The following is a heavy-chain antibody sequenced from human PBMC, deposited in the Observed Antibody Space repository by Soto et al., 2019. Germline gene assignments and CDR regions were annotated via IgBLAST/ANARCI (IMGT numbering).Heavy chain of an antibody. J-gene: IGHJ1*01. Sequence: QVQLVQSGAEVKKPGASVKDSCKASGYTFTSYAMHWVRQAPGQRLEWMGWINAGNGNTKYSPKFQGRVTITRDTSASTAYMELSSLRSEDTAVYYCARDAVEYSCGPEYFQHWGQGTLVTVSS. CDR2: INAGNGNT. CDR3: ARDAVEYSCGPEYFQH. CDR1: GYTFTSYA. V-gene: IGHV1-3*01. D-gene: IGHD6-19*01.